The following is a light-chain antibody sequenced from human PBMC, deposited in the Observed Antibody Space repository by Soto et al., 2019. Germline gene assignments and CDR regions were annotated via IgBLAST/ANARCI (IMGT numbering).Light chain of an antibody. CDR1: QDINNY. V-gene: IGKV1-33*01. Sequence: DIQMTQSPSSLSASIGDRVTITCQARQDINNYLNWYQQRPGKAPTLLIYDASILETGVTSRFGGSGSGTDVTLSITTLQPEDIGIYYCKQYNDVPPTFGQGPKLEI. J-gene: IGKJ2*01. CDR2: DAS. CDR3: KQYNDVPPT.